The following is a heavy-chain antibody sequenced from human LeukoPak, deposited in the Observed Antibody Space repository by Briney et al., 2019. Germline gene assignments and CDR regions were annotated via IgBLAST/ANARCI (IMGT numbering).Heavy chain of an antibody. CDR3: ARHGSGTTHVDY. V-gene: IGHV5-51*01. Sequence: GESLKISCKVSGYIFTYYWIGWVRQMPGKGLEWMGVIYPGDSETRYSPSFQGQVTISADKSINTAYLQWSSLKASDTALYYCARHGSGTTHVDYWGQGTLVTVSS. CDR1: GYIFTYYW. D-gene: IGHD1-1*01. J-gene: IGHJ4*02. CDR2: IYPGDSET.